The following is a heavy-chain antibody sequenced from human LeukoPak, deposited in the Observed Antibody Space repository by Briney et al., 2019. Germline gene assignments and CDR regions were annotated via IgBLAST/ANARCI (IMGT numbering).Heavy chain of an antibody. Sequence: GASVKVSCTASVYIFTRYGISWGRQAPGPGVEWMGGMSAYNGNTSYAQKLQRRVTITTDTSTSTAYIELRSLRSDDTAVDFCARAHYDPLDAFDIWGQGTMVTVSS. D-gene: IGHD3-3*01. CDR3: ARAHYDPLDAFDI. CDR2: MSAYNGNT. V-gene: IGHV1-18*01. J-gene: IGHJ3*02. CDR1: VYIFTRYG.